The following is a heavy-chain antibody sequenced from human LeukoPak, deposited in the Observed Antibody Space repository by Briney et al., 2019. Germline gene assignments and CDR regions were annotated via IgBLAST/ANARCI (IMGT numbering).Heavy chain of an antibody. CDR1: GVSTSIGTYY. Sequence: SETLSLTCTVSGVSTSIGTYYWGWIRQPPGKGLEWIGSIYYSGSAYYNPSLKSRVTISVDTSKNQFSLKLSSVTAADTAVYYCARRGGSYRYFDYWGQGALVTVSS. V-gene: IGHV4-39*01. CDR2: IYYSGSA. J-gene: IGHJ4*02. CDR3: ARRGGSYRYFDY. D-gene: IGHD1-26*01.